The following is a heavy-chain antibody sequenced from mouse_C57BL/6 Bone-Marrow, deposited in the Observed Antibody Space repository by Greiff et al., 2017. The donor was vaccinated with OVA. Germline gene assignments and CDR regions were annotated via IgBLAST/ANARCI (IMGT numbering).Heavy chain of an antibody. J-gene: IGHJ1*03. CDR3: ARSGYYWYFDV. V-gene: IGHV1-82*01. CDR2: IYPGDGDT. CDR1: GYAFSSYW. D-gene: IGHD1-3*01. Sequence: VQGVESGPELVKPGASVKISCKASGYAFSSYWMNWVKQRPGKGLEWIGRIYPGDGDTNYNGKFKGKATLTADKSSSTAYMQLSSLTSEDSAVYFCARSGYYWYFDVWGTGTTVTVSS.